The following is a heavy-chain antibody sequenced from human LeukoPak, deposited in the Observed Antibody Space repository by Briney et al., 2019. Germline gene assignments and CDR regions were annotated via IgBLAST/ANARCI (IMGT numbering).Heavy chain of an antibody. Sequence: KPSETLSLTCTVSGGSISSYYWSWIRQPPGKGLEWIGRIYTSGSTNYNPSLKSRVTMSVATSKNQFSLKPSSVTAADTAVYYCATGGVRGGSDYWGQGTLVTVSS. CDR3: ATGGVRGGSDY. J-gene: IGHJ4*02. CDR2: IYTSGST. CDR1: GGSISSYY. V-gene: IGHV4-4*07. D-gene: IGHD3-10*01.